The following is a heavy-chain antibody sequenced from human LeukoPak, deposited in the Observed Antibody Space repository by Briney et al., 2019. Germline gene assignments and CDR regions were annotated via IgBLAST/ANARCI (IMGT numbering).Heavy chain of an antibody. D-gene: IGHD3-3*01. CDR2: ISYDGSNK. CDR1: GFTFSSYG. Sequence: GRSLRLSCAASGFTFSSYGMHWARQAPGKGLEWVAVISYDGSNKYYADSVKGRFTISRDNSKNTLYLQMNSLRAEDTAVYYCAKITEWLSPYYYGMDVWGQGTTVTVTS. J-gene: IGHJ6*02. V-gene: IGHV3-30*18. CDR3: AKITEWLSPYYYGMDV.